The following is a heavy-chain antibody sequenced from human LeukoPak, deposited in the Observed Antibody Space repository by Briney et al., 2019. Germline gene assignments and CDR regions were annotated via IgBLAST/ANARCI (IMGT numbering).Heavy chain of an antibody. Sequence: GGSLRLSCAASGFTFSSYSMNWVRQAPGKGLEWVSSISSSSSYIYYADSVKGRFTISRDNAKNSLYLQMNSLRAEDTAVYYCARDAIWGVPCDYWGQGTLVTVSS. CDR1: GFTFSSYS. D-gene: IGHD3-10*01. V-gene: IGHV3-21*01. J-gene: IGHJ4*02. CDR2: ISSSSSYI. CDR3: ARDAIWGVPCDY.